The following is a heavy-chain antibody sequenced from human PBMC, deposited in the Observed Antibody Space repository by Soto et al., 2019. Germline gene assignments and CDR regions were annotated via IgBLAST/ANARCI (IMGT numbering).Heavy chain of an antibody. CDR1: GGSISNAQYY. J-gene: IGHJ5*02. Sequence: QVHLQESGPGLVKPSQTLSLTCTVSGGSISNAQYYWAWIRQHPWKGLEWIGYIYYSGNTYYSPSLKSRVSISIDTSKNLFSLKVNSVTAADTAVYYCAKTYGPFGWLDPWGQGTLVTVSS. CDR2: IYYSGNT. V-gene: IGHV4-31*03. CDR3: AKTYGPFGWLDP. D-gene: IGHD3-10*01.